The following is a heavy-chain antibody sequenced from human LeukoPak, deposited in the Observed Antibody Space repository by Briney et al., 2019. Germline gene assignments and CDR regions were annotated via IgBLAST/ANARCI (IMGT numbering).Heavy chain of an antibody. D-gene: IGHD4-23*01. J-gene: IGHJ4*02. CDR1: GGSISSYY. Sequence: TSETLSLTCTVSGGSISSYYWSWIRQPPGKGLEWIGYIYYSGSTNYNPSLKSRVTISVDTSKNQFSLKLSSVTAADTAVYYCARAVVTPPSFDYWGQGTLVTVSP. V-gene: IGHV4-59*01. CDR3: ARAVVTPPSFDY. CDR2: IYYSGST.